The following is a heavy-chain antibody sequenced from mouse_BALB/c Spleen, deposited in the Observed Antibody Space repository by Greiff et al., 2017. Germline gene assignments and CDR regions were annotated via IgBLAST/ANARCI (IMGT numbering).Heavy chain of an antibody. J-gene: IGHJ1*01. CDR3: ARSEEVRRYFDV. V-gene: IGHV1-67*01. CDR2: ISTYYGNT. D-gene: IGHD2-14*01. Sequence: VQLQQSGPELVRPGVSVKISCKGSGYTFTDYAMPWVKQSHAKSLEWIGVISTYYGNTNYNQKFKGKATMTVDKSSSTAYMELARLTSEDSAIYYCARSEEVRRYFDVWGAGTTVTVSS. CDR1: GYTFTDYA.